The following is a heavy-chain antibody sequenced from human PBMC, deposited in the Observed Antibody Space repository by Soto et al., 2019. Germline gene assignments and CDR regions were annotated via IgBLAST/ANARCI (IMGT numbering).Heavy chain of an antibody. CDR3: ARVVACSSGSCYATPFFDH. Sequence: EAQLVESGGGLVQPGGSLRLSCECTGFTFSNYWMTWVRQAPGKGLEWVARIKQSGVEKYYVDSVKGRFTISRDNAKTSLFLDMNGLRVDDSAVYYCARVVACSSGSCYATPFFDHWGQGALVTVSS. D-gene: IGHD2-15*01. CDR2: IKQSGVEK. V-gene: IGHV3-7*01. J-gene: IGHJ4*02. CDR1: GFTFSNYW.